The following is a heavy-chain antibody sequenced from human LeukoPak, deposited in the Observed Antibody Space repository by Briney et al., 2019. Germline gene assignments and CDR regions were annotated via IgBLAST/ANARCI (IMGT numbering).Heavy chain of an antibody. CDR1: GFTFGSHE. Sequence: GGSLRLTCATSGFTFGSHEMNWVRQAPGKGLEWVSYISNSGSIIYYSDSVKGRFTISRDNAKKSLYLQMNSLRAEDMAVYYCARDPLFDYGDHGPSDYWGQETLVTVSS. D-gene: IGHD4-17*01. CDR2: ISNSGSII. CDR3: ARDPLFDYGDHGPSDY. V-gene: IGHV3-48*03. J-gene: IGHJ4*02.